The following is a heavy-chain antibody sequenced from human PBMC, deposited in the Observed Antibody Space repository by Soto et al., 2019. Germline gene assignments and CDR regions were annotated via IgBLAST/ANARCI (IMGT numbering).Heavy chain of an antibody. J-gene: IGHJ3*02. CDR1: GFTFSNYW. V-gene: IGHV3-74*01. Sequence: EVQLVESGGGLVQPGGSLRLSCAASGFTFSNYWTHWVHQAPGKGLVWVSRINSDGSSTGYADSVKGRFTISRDNAKNTLYLQMNSLRAEDTAVYYCARVRPPQTYPDAFDIWGQGTMVTVSS. CDR2: INSDGSST. CDR3: ARVRPPQTYPDAFDI.